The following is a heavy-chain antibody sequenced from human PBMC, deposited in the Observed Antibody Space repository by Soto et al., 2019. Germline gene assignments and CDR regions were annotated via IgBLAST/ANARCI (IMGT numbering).Heavy chain of an antibody. CDR3: ARVRMISGMGYDYYGMDV. D-gene: IGHD3-10*01. Sequence: QVQLVQSGAEVKKPGSSVKVSCKASGGTFSSYAISWVRQAPGQGLEWMGGIIPIFGTANYAQKFQGRVTITADESTSTAYMELSRLGSEDTAVYDCARVRMISGMGYDYYGMDVWGQGTTVTVSS. J-gene: IGHJ6*02. CDR2: IIPIFGTA. CDR1: GGTFSSYA. V-gene: IGHV1-69*01.